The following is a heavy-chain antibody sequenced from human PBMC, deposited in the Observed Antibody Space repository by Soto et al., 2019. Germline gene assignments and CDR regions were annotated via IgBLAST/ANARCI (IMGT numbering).Heavy chain of an antibody. CDR1: GYTFTGHY. J-gene: IGHJ6*02. CDR3: ARGMWPGKYYYYYGMDV. Sequence: ASVKVSCKASGYTFTGHYMHWVRQAPGQGLEWMGWINPNSGGTNYAQKFQGWVTMTRDTSISTAYMELSRLRSDDTAVYYCARGMWPGKYYYYYGMDVWGQGTTVTVSS. D-gene: IGHD2-21*01. CDR2: INPNSGGT. V-gene: IGHV1-2*04.